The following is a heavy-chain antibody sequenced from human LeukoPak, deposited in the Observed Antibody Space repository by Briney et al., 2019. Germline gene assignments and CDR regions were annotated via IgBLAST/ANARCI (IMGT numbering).Heavy chain of an antibody. Sequence: GGSLRLSCAASGFAFSSYGMSWVRQAPGKGLEWVSAITTSGGSTYYADSVKGRFTISSDNPKNTLYLQMDSLRAEDTAVYYCARAAHTTYVLGRYYYYAMDVWGQGTTVTVSS. J-gene: IGHJ6*02. CDR2: ITTSGGST. D-gene: IGHD3-10*01. V-gene: IGHV3-23*01. CDR3: ARAAHTTYVLGRYYYYAMDV. CDR1: GFAFSSYG.